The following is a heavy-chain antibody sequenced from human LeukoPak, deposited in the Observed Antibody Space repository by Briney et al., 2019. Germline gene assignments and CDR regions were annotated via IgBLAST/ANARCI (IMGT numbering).Heavy chain of an antibody. CDR2: ISYDGSNK. D-gene: IGHD5-12*01. J-gene: IGHJ4*02. V-gene: IGHV3-30-3*01. CDR1: GFTFSSYA. CDR3: VRGSGGYDPLDFDS. Sequence: GGSLRLSCAASGFTFSSYAMHWVRQAPGRGLEWVAVISYDGSNKYYADSVKGRFTISRDNSKNTLYLQMNSLRAEDTAVYHCVRGSGGYDPLDFDSWGQGTLVTVFS.